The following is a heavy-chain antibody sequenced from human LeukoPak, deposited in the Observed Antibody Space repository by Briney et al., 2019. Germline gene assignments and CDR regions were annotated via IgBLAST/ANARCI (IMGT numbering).Heavy chain of an antibody. CDR1: GFTVSSSF. V-gene: IGHV3-53*01. Sequence: GGSLRLSCAASGFTVSSSFIYWVRRAPGKGLEWVSFIHRDDKTYYADSVKGRFTISRDNAKNSLFLQMNSLRAEDTAVYYCATSPYDSSAYYAYWGQGTLVTVSS. CDR2: IHRDDKT. J-gene: IGHJ4*02. CDR3: ATSPYDSSAYYAY. D-gene: IGHD3-22*01.